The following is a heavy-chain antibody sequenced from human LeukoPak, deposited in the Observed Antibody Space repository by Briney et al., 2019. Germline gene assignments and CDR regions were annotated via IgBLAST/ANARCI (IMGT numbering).Heavy chain of an antibody. D-gene: IGHD6-19*01. Sequence: PSETLSLTCTVSGGSISSYYWSWIRQPPGKGLEWIGYIYYSGSTNYNPSLKSRVTISLDTSKNQFSLKLNSVTAADTAVYYCARILSSGWITYYYYMDVWGKGTTVTVSS. CDR1: GGSISSYY. V-gene: IGHV4-59*12. CDR3: ARILSSGWITYYYYMDV. J-gene: IGHJ6*03. CDR2: IYYSGST.